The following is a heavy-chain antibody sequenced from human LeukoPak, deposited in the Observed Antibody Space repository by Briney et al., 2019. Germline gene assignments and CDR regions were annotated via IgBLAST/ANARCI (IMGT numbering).Heavy chain of an antibody. J-gene: IGHJ4*02. D-gene: IGHD1-26*01. CDR1: GFTFSDYY. CDR3: ASGHELVGATSPVDY. V-gene: IGHV3-11*01. Sequence: GGSLRLSCAASGFTFSDYYMSWIRQAPGKGLEWVSYISSSGSTIYYADSVKGRFTISRDNAKNSLYLQRNSLRAEDTAVYYCASGHELVGATSPVDYWGQGTLVTVSS. CDR2: ISSSGSTI.